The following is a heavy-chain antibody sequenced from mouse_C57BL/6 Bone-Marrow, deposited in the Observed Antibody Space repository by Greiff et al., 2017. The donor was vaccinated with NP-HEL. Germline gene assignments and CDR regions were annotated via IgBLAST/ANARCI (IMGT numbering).Heavy chain of an antibody. CDR2: ISDGGSYT. Sequence: EVNVVESGGGLVKPGGSLKLSCAASGFTFSSYAMSWVRQTPEKRLEWVATISDGGSYTYYPDNVKGRFTISRDNAKNYLYLQVSHLKYEDTAMYYCAITTVVATPCWGQGTLVTVSA. V-gene: IGHV5-4*03. J-gene: IGHJ3*01. CDR1: GFTFSSYA. CDR3: AITTVVATPC. D-gene: IGHD1-1*01.